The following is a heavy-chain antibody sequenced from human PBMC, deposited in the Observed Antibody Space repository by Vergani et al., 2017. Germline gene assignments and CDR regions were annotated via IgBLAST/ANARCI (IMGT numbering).Heavy chain of an antibody. Sequence: EVQLVESGGGLVQPGGSLRLSCAASGFTFSSYWMHWVRQAPGKGLVWVSRINSDGSSTSYADSVKGRFTISRDNAKNTLYLQMNSLRAEDTAVYYCAKVGVPAGTFDYWGQGTLVTVSS. CDR1: GFTFSSYW. V-gene: IGHV3-74*01. CDR3: AKVGVPAGTFDY. J-gene: IGHJ4*02. D-gene: IGHD2-2*01. CDR2: INSDGSST.